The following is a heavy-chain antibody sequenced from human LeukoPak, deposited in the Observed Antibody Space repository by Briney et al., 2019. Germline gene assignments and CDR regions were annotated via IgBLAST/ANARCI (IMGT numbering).Heavy chain of an antibody. V-gene: IGHV4-39*07. CDR2: IYYSGST. Sequence: PSETLSLTCTVSGGSISSSSYYWGWIRQPPGEGLEWIGSIYYSGSTYYNPSLKSRVTISVDTSKNQFSLKLSSVTAADTAVYYCAASTSLLDWFDPWGQGTLVTVSS. D-gene: IGHD2-2*01. CDR1: GGSISSSSYY. CDR3: AASTSLLDWFDP. J-gene: IGHJ5*02.